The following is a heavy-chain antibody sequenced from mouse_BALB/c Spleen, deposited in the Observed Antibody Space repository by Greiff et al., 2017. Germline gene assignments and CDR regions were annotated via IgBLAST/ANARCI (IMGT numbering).Heavy chain of an antibody. Sequence: QVQLQQSGAELAKPGASVKMSCKASGYTFTSYWMHWVKQRPGQGLEWIGYINPSTGYTEYNQKFEDKATLTADKSSSTAYMQLSSLTSEDSAVYYCARAYRYDAMDYWGQGTSVTVSS. CDR1: GYTFTSYW. V-gene: IGHV1-7*01. CDR3: ARAYRYDAMDY. CDR2: INPSTGYT. J-gene: IGHJ4*01. D-gene: IGHD2-14*01.